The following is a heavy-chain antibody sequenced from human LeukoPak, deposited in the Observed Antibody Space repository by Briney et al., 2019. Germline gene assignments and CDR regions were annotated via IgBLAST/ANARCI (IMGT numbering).Heavy chain of an antibody. Sequence: SGTLSLTCAVSGGSISSSNWWSWVRQPPGKGLEWIGEIYHSGSTNYNPSLKSRVTISVDTSKSQFSLKLSSVTAADTAVYFCARDSAMGATSFDYWGQGTLVTVSS. CDR1: GGSISSSNW. V-gene: IGHV4-4*02. CDR2: IYHSGST. CDR3: ARDSAMGATSFDY. D-gene: IGHD1-26*01. J-gene: IGHJ4*02.